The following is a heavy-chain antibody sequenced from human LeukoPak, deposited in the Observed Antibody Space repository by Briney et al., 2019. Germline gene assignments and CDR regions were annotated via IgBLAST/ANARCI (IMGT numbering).Heavy chain of an antibody. Sequence: VASVKVSCKASGYTFTSYGISWVRQAPGQGLEWMGWISAYNGNANYAQKLQGRVTMTTDTSTSTAYMELRSLRSDDTAVYHCARESGTHTFDTYGMDVWGQGTTVTVSS. CDR2: ISAYNGNA. J-gene: IGHJ6*02. D-gene: IGHD3-10*01. CDR3: ARESGTHTFDTYGMDV. V-gene: IGHV1-18*01. CDR1: GYTFTSYG.